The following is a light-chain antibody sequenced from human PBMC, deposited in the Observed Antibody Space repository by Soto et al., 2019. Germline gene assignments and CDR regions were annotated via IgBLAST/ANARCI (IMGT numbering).Light chain of an antibody. CDR3: RSYTSSSTDV. CDR2: DVS. CDR1: SSDVGGYNY. J-gene: IGLJ1*01. Sequence: QSALTQPASVSGSPGQSITISCTGTSSDVGGYNYVSWYQQYPGKAPKLMISDVSNRPSGVSYRFSGSKSGNTASLTISGLEAEDEADYYSRSYTSSSTDVFGTGTKLTVL. V-gene: IGLV2-14*03.